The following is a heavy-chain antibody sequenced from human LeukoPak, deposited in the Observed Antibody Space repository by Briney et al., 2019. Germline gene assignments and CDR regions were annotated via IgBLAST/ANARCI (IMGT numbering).Heavy chain of an antibody. CDR3: ARDQWILRGSYWFDF. J-gene: IGHJ4*02. Sequence: ASVKVSCKTSGFTLTSYGIAWVRQAPGQGLEWMGWIGVYNGNTSKAQNLQGRVTMTTDPSTSTAYLELRGLRSDDTAVYYCARDQWILRGSYWFDFWGQGTLVTVTS. V-gene: IGHV1-18*04. CDR1: GFTLTSYG. CDR2: IGVYNGNT. D-gene: IGHD1-26*01.